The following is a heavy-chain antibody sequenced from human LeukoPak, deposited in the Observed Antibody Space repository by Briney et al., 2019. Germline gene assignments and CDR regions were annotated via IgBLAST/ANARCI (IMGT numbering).Heavy chain of an antibody. V-gene: IGHV3-23*01. CDR2: ISGSGGST. J-gene: IGHJ6*03. D-gene: IGHD6-19*01. Sequence: GGSLRLSCAASGFTFSSYAMSWVRQAPGKGLEWVSAISGSGGSTYYADSVKGLFTISRDNSKNTLYLQMNSLRAEDTAVYYCAKGEQWLATSYMDVWGKGTTVTVSS. CDR1: GFTFSSYA. CDR3: AKGEQWLATSYMDV.